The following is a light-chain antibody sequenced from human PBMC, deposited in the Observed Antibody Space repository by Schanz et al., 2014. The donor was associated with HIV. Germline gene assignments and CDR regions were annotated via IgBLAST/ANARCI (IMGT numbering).Light chain of an antibody. CDR2: LNSDGSH. J-gene: IGLJ3*02. CDR3: QTWDTGIRV. Sequence: QPVLTQSPSASASLGVSVKLTCTLDSGHRTYAIAWHQQQPEKGPRYLMNLNSDGSHSKGDGIPDRFSGSSSGAERYLTISSLQSEDEADYYCQTWDTGIRVFGGGTKLTVL. CDR1: SGHRTYA. V-gene: IGLV4-69*02.